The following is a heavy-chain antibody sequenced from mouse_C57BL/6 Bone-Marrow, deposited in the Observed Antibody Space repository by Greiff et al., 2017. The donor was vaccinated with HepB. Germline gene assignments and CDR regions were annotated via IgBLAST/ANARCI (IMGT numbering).Heavy chain of an antibody. Sequence: QVQLQQPGAELVRPGSSVKLSCKASGYTCTSYWMDWVKQRPGQGLEWIGNIYPSDSETHYNQKFKDKATLTVDKSSSTAYMQLSSLTSEDSAVYYCARKNYYGSSVWFAYWGQGTLVTVSA. V-gene: IGHV1-61*01. CDR1: GYTCTSYW. CDR3: ARKNYYGSSVWFAY. J-gene: IGHJ3*01. CDR2: IYPSDSET. D-gene: IGHD1-1*01.